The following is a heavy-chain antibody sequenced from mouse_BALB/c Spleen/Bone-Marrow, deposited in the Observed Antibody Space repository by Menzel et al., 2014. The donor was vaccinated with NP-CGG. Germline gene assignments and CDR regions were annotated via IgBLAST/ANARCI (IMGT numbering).Heavy chain of an antibody. CDR1: GFSLTSYG. CDR3: ATPGTYYFDY. D-gene: IGHD3-3*01. J-gene: IGHJ2*01. Sequence: LQESGPGLVQPSQSLSITCTVSGFSLTSYGVHWVRQSPGKGLEWLGVIWSGGSTDYNAAFISRLSISKDNSKSQVFFKMNSLQANDTAIYYCATPGTYYFDYWGQGTTLTVSS. CDR2: IWSGGST. V-gene: IGHV2-2*02.